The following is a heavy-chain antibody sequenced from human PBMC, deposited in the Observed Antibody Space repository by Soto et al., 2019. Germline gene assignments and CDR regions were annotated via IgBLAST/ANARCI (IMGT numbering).Heavy chain of an antibody. CDR3: ARGTIFGVVITSFDY. V-gene: IGHV3-21*01. Sequence: GESLKISCAASGFTFSSYSMNWVRQAPGKGLEWVSSISSSSSYIYYADSVKGRFTISRDNAKNSLYLQMNSLRAEDTAVYYCARGTIFGVVITSFDYWGQGTLVTVSS. J-gene: IGHJ4*02. D-gene: IGHD3-3*01. CDR1: GFTFSSYS. CDR2: ISSSSSYI.